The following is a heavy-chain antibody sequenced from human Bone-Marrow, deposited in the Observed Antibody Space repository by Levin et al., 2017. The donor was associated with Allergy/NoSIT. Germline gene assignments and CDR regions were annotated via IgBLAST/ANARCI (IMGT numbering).Heavy chain of an antibody. J-gene: IGHJ4*02. CDR2: FDPEDGET. V-gene: IGHV1-24*01. D-gene: IGHD5-18*01. CDR1: GYTLTELS. CDR3: ATVRGYSYGSVFDY. Sequence: GASVKVSCKVSGYTLTELSMHWVRQAPGKGLEWMGGFDPEDGETIYAQKFQGRVTMTEDTSTDTAYMELSSLRSEDTAVYYCATVRGYSYGSVFDYWGQGTLVTVSS.